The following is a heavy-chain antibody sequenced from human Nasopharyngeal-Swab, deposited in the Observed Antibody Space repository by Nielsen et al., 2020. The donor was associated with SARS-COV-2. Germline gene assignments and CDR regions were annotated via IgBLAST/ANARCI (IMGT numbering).Heavy chain of an antibody. D-gene: IGHD4-17*01. CDR2: VSYSGRT. CDR3: TRGSLRTAPAC. CDR1: GSSISSDS. Sequence: SQTLSLTCAVSGSSISSDSWGWIRQPPGKGLEWIGCVSYSGRTDYNPSLKSRVPISIDTSKKHFSLVLSSLTAADTALYYCTRGSLRTAPACWGQGTLVTVSS. J-gene: IGHJ4*02. V-gene: IGHV4-59*12.